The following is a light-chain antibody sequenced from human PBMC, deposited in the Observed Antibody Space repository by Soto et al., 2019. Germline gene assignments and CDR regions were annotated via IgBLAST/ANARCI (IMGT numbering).Light chain of an antibody. CDR1: QSLLHSNGYNY. CDR3: MQALQTRYT. CDR2: LGS. J-gene: IGKJ2*01. Sequence: IVMTQSPLSLPVTPGEPASISCRSSQSLLHSNGYNYLDWYLQKPGQSPQLLIYLGSNRASGVPDRFSGSGAGTDFTLEISRVEAEDVGVYYCMQALQTRYTFGQGTKLEIK. V-gene: IGKV2-28*01.